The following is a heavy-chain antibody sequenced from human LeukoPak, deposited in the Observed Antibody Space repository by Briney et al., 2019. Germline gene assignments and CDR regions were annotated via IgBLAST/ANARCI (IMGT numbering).Heavy chain of an antibody. D-gene: IGHD3-22*01. CDR1: GFTFSSYG. J-gene: IGHJ3*02. CDR2: IRHDGSNK. CDR3: ARVGYYYDTPDAFDI. V-gene: IGHV3-30*02. Sequence: GGSLRLSCAASGFTFSSYGMHWVRQAPGKGLEWVAFIRHDGSNKFHADSVKGRFTISRDNSKNTVYLQMNSPRAEDTAVYYCARVGYYYDTPDAFDIWGQGTMVTVSS.